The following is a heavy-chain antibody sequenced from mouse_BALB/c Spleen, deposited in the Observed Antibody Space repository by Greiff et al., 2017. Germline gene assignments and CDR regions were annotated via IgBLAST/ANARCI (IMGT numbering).Heavy chain of an antibody. CDR1: GFSLTSYG. J-gene: IGHJ3*01. D-gene: IGHD2-3*01. CDR2: IWSGGST. CDR3: ASCDGYYVWFAY. Sequence: QVQLQQSGPGLVQPSQSLSITCTVSGFSLTSYGVHWVRQSPGKGLEWLGVIWSGGSTDYNAAFISRLSIGKDNSKSQVFFKMNSLQANDTAIYYCASCDGYYVWFAYWGQGTLVTVSA. V-gene: IGHV2-2*02.